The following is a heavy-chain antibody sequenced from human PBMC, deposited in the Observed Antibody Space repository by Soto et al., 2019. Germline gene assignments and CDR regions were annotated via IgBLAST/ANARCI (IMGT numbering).Heavy chain of an antibody. CDR2: IYYRGRT. J-gene: IGHJ4*02. V-gene: IGHV4-59*08. D-gene: IGHD2-15*01. CDR3: ARRWGSAADY. Sequence: QVQLQESGPGLVKPSETRSLTCTVSGGSISGYYGGWIRRPPGKGRAWIGYIYYRGRTNNNPSLKSRVTISVDTSKNQFSLKLSSVTAADTAVYYCARRWGSAADYWGQGTLVTVSS. CDR1: GGSISGYY.